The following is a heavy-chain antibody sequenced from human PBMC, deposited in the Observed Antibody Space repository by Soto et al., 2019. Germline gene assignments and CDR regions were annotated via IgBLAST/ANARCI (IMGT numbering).Heavy chain of an antibody. Sequence: QVQLQQWGAGLLKPSETLSLTCAVYGGSFSGYYWSWIRQPPGKGLEWIGEINHSGSTNYNPSLKSRVTISVDTSKNQFSLKLSSVTAADTAVYYCARDRRDGYTFDYWGQGTLVTVSS. CDR3: ARDRRDGYTFDY. CDR2: INHSGST. V-gene: IGHV4-34*01. CDR1: GGSFSGYY. D-gene: IGHD5-12*01. J-gene: IGHJ4*02.